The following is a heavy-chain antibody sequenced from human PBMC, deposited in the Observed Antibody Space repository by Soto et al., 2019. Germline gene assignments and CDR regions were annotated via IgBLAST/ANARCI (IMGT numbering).Heavy chain of an antibody. V-gene: IGHV3-23*01. CDR3: AKDLSAYYYDSSGYSDY. Sequence: GGSLRLSCAASGFTFSSYAMSWVRQAPGKGLEWVSAISGSGGSTYYADSVKGRFTISRDNSKNTLYLQMNSLRAEDTAVYYCAKDLSAYYYDSSGYSDYWVQGTLVTVSS. CDR1: GFTFSSYA. J-gene: IGHJ4*02. D-gene: IGHD3-22*01. CDR2: ISGSGGST.